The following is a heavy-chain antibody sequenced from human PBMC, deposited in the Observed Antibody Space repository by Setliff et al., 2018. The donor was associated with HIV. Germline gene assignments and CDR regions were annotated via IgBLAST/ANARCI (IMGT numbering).Heavy chain of an antibody. CDR3: AREPPRRRGTVTGDY. CDR2: NNPSGSIT. CDR1: GYTFITYY. J-gene: IGHJ4*02. D-gene: IGHD4-17*01. V-gene: IGHV1-46*01. Sequence: ASVKVSCKTSGYTFITYYISWVRQAPGQGLEWMGMNNPSGSITNYAQRFQGRLTMTRDTSTSTVYVELNSLRSEDTAVYYCAREPPRRRGTVTGDYWGQGTVVTVSS.